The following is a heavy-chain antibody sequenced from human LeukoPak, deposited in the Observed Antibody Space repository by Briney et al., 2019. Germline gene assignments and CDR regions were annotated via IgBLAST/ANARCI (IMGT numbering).Heavy chain of an antibody. V-gene: IGHV4-59*01. Sequence: KPSETLSLTCTVSARSISIYYGSWIRHPPGKVLEWIGHISYSGTTNYNPSPKSQVTLSVDTSKNQFSLRLSSMTAADTAVYYCARGIYYYYDSSSYYGFDYWGQGILVTVSS. J-gene: IGHJ4*02. CDR1: ARSISIYY. CDR2: ISYSGTT. CDR3: ARGIYYYYDSSSYYGFDY. D-gene: IGHD3-22*01.